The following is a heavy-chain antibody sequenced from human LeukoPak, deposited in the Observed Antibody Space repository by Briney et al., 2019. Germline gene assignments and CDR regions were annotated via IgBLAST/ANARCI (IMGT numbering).Heavy chain of an antibody. Sequence: ASVKVSRKVSGYTFTGSFIHWVRQAPGQGLEWVGWISSDTGGTKFARKFQGRVTMTRDTSISTAYMELRSLRSDDTAVYYCVRADPVDYWGQGTRITVSS. J-gene: IGHJ4*02. CDR1: GYTFTGSF. CDR2: ISSDTGGT. V-gene: IGHV1-2*02. CDR3: VRADPVDY.